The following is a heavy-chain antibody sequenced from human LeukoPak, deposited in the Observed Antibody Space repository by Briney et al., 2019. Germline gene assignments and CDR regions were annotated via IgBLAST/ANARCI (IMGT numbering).Heavy chain of an antibody. Sequence: GESLKISCKGSGYSFTTYWIGWVRQMPGKGLEWMGIIYPGDSDTRYSPSFQGQVTISADKSISTAYLQWSSLKASDTAMYYCARLGYYGSGTPYFDFWGQGILVTVSS. V-gene: IGHV5-51*01. CDR2: IYPGDSDT. CDR1: GYSFTTYW. J-gene: IGHJ4*02. D-gene: IGHD3-10*01. CDR3: ARLGYYGSGTPYFDF.